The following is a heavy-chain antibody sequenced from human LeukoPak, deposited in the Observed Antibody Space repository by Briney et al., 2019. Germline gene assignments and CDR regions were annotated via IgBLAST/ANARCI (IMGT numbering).Heavy chain of an antibody. CDR3: ARSQRFLDNYYYYIDV. V-gene: IGHV3-7*01. Sequence: PGGSLRLSCAASGFSFSSYWMSWVRQASGKGLEWVANIKQDGSEKYYVDSVKGRFTISRENAKNSLNLQMNSLRAEDTAVYYCARSQRFLDNYYYYIDVWGKGTTVTVSS. CDR2: IKQDGSEK. D-gene: IGHD3-3*01. CDR1: GFSFSSYW. J-gene: IGHJ6*03.